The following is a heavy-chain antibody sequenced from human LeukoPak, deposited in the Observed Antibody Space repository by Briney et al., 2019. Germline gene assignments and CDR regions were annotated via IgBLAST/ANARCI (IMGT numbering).Heavy chain of an antibody. CDR3: AREGYYYGSGSSYFDY. Sequence: GGSLRLSCAASGFTFSSYGMHWVRQAPGKGLEWVAVISYDGSNKYYADSVKGRFTISRDNSKNTLYLQMNSLRAEDTAVYYCAREGYYYGSGSSYFDYWGQGTLATVSS. CDR1: GFTFSSYG. J-gene: IGHJ4*02. V-gene: IGHV3-30*03. CDR2: ISYDGSNK. D-gene: IGHD3-10*01.